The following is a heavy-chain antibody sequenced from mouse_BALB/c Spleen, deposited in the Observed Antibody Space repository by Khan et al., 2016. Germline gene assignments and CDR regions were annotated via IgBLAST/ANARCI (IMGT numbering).Heavy chain of an antibody. CDR1: GYTFTSYW. CDR3: ARYALTDYAMDY. V-gene: IGHV1-7*01. J-gene: IGHJ4*01. CDR2: INPSTGYT. Sequence: QVRLQQSGAELAKPGASVKMSCKASGYTFTSYWMHWVKQRPGQGLEWIGYINPSTGYTEYNQKFKDKATLTADKSSSTAYMQLSSLTSEDSAVYYCARYALTDYAMDYWGQGTSVTVSS. D-gene: IGHD4-1*01.